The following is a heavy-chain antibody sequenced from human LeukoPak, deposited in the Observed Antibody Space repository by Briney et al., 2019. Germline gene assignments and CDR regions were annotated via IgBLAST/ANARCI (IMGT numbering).Heavy chain of an antibody. CDR2: IYHSGST. CDR1: GGSISSYY. Sequence: SETLSLTCTVSGGSISSYYWSWIRQPPGKGLEWIGYIYHSGSTYYNPSLKSRVTISVDRSKNQFSLKLSSVTAADTAVYYCARSVPDNAVPYCSSTSCYRNYYYYYVDVWGKGTTVTVSS. D-gene: IGHD2-2*01. V-gene: IGHV4-59*12. J-gene: IGHJ6*03. CDR3: ARSVPDNAVPYCSSTSCYRNYYYYYVDV.